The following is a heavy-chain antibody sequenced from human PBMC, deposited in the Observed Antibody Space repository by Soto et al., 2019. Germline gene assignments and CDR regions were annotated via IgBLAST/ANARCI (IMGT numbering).Heavy chain of an antibody. V-gene: IGHV5-10-1*01. D-gene: IGHD2-15*01. J-gene: IGHJ4*02. Sequence: GDSLKISCKGSGYSFAGYWITWVRQKPGKGLEWMGRIDPSDSQTYYSPSFRGHVTISVTKSITTVFLQWSSLRASDTAMYYCPRPTYDTATAHNFQYYFDPWRQGTPVTFSP. CDR3: PRPTYDTATAHNFQYYFDP. CDR2: IDPSDSQT. CDR1: GYSFAGYW.